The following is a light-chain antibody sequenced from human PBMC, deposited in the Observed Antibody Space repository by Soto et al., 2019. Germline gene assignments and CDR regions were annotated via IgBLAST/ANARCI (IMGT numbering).Light chain of an antibody. CDR2: DAS. CDR3: QQRSNWPPLT. Sequence: ESVLTQSPATLSLSPGERATLSCRASQSVSSYLVWYQQKPGQAPRLLIYDASIRATGIPARFSGSGSGTDFTLTISSLELEDFAVYYCQQRSNWPPLTFGGGTKVDIK. CDR1: QSVSSY. V-gene: IGKV3-11*01. J-gene: IGKJ4*01.